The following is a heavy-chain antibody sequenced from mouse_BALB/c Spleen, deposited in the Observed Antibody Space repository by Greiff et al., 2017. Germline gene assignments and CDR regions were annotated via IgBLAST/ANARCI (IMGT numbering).Heavy chain of an antibody. V-gene: IGHV5-6-5*01. Sequence: DVKLVESGGGLVKPGGSLKLSCAASGFTFSSYAMSWVRQTPEKRLEWVASISSGGSTYYPDSVKGRFTISRDNARNILYLQMSSLRSEDTAMYYCARALYDSGFDYWGQGTTLTVSS. CDR2: ISSGGST. J-gene: IGHJ2*01. CDR3: ARALYDSGFDY. CDR1: GFTFSSYA. D-gene: IGHD2-3*01.